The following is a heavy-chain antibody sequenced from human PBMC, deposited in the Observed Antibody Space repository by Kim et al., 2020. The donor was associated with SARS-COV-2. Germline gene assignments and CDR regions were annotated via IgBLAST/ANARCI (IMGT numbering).Heavy chain of an antibody. J-gene: IGHJ3*02. CDR3: VRDMGYAFDI. Sequence: GGSLRLSCAASGFTLSSNWMHWVRQTPGKGLVWVSRIRGDGRTITYADSVKGRFTISRDNGKNTLYLQVNNLRAEDTAVYYCVRDMGYAFDIRGQGTMVT. CDR1: GFTLSSNW. CDR2: IRGDGRTI. D-gene: IGHD5-12*01. V-gene: IGHV3-74*01.